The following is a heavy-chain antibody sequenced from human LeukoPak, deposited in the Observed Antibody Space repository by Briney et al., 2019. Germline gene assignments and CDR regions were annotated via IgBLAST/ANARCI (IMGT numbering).Heavy chain of an antibody. Sequence: PGVSLRLSCAASRFTFSDYYMSWIRQAPGKGLEWVSYIKIGSSYTNYADSVKGRFTISRDNAKNSLYLQMNSLRAEDTAVYYCARVLASTMVRGVMGDWYFDLWGRGALVTVSS. CDR1: RFTFSDYY. CDR2: IKIGSSYT. J-gene: IGHJ2*01. D-gene: IGHD3-10*01. V-gene: IGHV3-11*05. CDR3: ARVLASTMVRGVMGDWYFDL.